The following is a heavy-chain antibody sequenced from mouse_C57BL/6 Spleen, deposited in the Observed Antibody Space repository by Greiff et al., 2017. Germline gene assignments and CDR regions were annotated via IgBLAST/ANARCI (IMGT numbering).Heavy chain of an antibody. V-gene: IGHV1-72*01. J-gene: IGHJ1*03. Sequence: QVHVKQPGAELVKPGASVKLSCKASGYTFTSYWMHWVKQRPGRGLEWIGRIDPNSGGTKYNEKFKSKATLTVDKPSSTAYMQLSSLTSEDSAVYYCARSYGPPNWVYFDVWGTGTTVTVSS. CDR3: ARSYGPPNWVYFDV. D-gene: IGHD4-1*02. CDR2: IDPNSGGT. CDR1: GYTFTSYW.